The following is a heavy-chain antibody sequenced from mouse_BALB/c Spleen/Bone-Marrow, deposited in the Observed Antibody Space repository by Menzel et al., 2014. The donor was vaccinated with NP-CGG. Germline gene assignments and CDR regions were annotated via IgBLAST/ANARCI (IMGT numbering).Heavy chain of an antibody. D-gene: IGHD4-1*01. CDR2: IDPRTANT. CDR1: DYTFTSYW. Sequence: QVQLKQSGAELAKPGASVKMSCKVSDYTFTSYWIHWVKQRPGQGLEWIGYIDPRTANTEYSQKLKDKATLTADKSSSTAYMQLSSLTSEDSAVYYCARYWDAYWGQGTLVTVSA. CDR3: ARYWDAY. J-gene: IGHJ3*01. V-gene: IGHV1-7*01.